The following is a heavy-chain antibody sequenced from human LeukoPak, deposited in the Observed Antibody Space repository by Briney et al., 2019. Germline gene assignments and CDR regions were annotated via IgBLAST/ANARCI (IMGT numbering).Heavy chain of an antibody. CDR2: INPNSGGT. D-gene: IGHD5-12*01. J-gene: IGHJ4*02. Sequence: ASVKVSCKASAYTFTGYYMHWVRQAPGQGLEWMGRINPNSGGTNYAQKFQGRVTMTRDTSISTAYMELSRLRSDDTAVYYCARGLSSGYDLLYWVQGTLVTVSS. V-gene: IGHV1-2*06. CDR3: ARGLSSGYDLLY. CDR1: AYTFTGYY.